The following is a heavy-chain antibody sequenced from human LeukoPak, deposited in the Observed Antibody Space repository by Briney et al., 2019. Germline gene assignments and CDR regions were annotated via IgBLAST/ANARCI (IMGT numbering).Heavy chain of an antibody. CDR2: ISSSSSYI. CDR3: AREGRGSSSWYVDY. V-gene: IGHV3-21*01. J-gene: IGHJ4*02. D-gene: IGHD6-13*01. Sequence: GGSLRLSCAASGRTFSSYSMNWVRQAPGKGLEWVSSISSSSSYIYYADSVKGRFTISRDNAKNSLYLQMNSLRAEDTAVYYCAREGRGSSSWYVDYWGQGTLVTVSS. CDR1: GRTFSSYS.